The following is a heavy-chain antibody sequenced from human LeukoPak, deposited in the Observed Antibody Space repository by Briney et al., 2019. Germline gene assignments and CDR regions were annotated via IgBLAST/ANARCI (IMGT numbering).Heavy chain of an antibody. CDR2: ISWNSGSI. D-gene: IGHD6-19*01. CDR3: AKDGGQWRGTVIDH. V-gene: IGHV3-9*01. Sequence: GGSLRLSCAASGFTFDDYAMHWVRHAPGRGLGWVSGISWNSGSIGYADSVKGRFTISGDNAKNSLYLEMNSMRAQDTALYYCAKDGGQWRGTVIDHWGQGTLVTVSS. J-gene: IGHJ4*02. CDR1: GFTFDDYA.